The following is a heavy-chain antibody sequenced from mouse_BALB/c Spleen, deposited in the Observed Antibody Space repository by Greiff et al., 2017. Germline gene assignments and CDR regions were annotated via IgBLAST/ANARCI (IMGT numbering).Heavy chain of an antibody. V-gene: IGHV1S29*02. CDR3: ARLKEYGSSYVGAMDY. J-gene: IGHJ4*01. Sequence: DVKLQESGPELVKPGASVKISCKASGYTFTDYNMHWVKQSHGKSLEWIGYIYPYNGGTGYNQKFKSKATLTVDNSSSTAYMELRSLTSEDSAVYYCARLKEYGSSYVGAMDYWGQGTSVTVSS. CDR2: IYPYNGGT. D-gene: IGHD1-1*01. CDR1: GYTFTDYN.